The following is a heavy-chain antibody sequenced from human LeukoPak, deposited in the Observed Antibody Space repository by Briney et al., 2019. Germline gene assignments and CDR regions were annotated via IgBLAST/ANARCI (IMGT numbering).Heavy chain of an antibody. CDR2: ISYDGSNK. CDR3: ARDGGKTVTTFWNYYYYGMDV. J-gene: IGHJ6*02. D-gene: IGHD4-17*01. CDR1: GFTFSSYA. V-gene: IGHV3-30*04. Sequence: GRSLRLSCAASGFTFSSYAMHWVRQAPGKGLEWVADISYDGSNKYYADSVKGRFTISRDNSKNTLYLQMNSLRAEDTAVYYCARDGGKTVTTFWNYYYYGMDVWGQGTTVTVSS.